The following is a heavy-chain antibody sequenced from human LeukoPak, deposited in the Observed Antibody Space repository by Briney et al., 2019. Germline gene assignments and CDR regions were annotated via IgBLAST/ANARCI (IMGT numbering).Heavy chain of an antibody. CDR2: IYYSGSI. D-gene: IGHD3-22*01. Sequence: SETLSLTCTVSGGSISSYYWSWIRQPPGKGLEWIGYIYYSGSINYNPSLKSRVTISVDTSKNQFSLKLSSVTAADTAVYYCARDGVRDSSGYPNWFDPWGQGTLVTVSS. CDR1: GGSISSYY. V-gene: IGHV4-59*01. J-gene: IGHJ5*02. CDR3: ARDGVRDSSGYPNWFDP.